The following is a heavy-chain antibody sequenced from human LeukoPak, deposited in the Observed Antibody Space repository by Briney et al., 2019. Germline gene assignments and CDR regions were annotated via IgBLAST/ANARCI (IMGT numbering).Heavy chain of an antibody. CDR2: IKQDGSEK. D-gene: IGHD3-22*01. CDR1: GFTFSSYW. V-gene: IGHV3-7*03. J-gene: IGHJ5*02. Sequence: GGSLRLSCAASGFTFSSYWMNWVRQAPGKGLEWVANIKQDGSEKFYVDSLKGRFTISRDNAKNSLYLQMNSLRAADTAVYYCVYVWYYESGGYQNHNWFDPWGQGTLVTVSS. CDR3: VYVWYYESGGYQNHNWFDP.